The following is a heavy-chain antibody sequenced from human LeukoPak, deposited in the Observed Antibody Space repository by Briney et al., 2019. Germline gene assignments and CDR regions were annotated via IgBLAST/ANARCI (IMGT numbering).Heavy chain of an antibody. V-gene: IGHV4-34*01. CDR2: INHSGST. Sequence: SETLSLTCAVYGGSFSGYYWSWIRQPPGKGLEWIGEINHSGSTNYNPSLKSRVTISVDTSKNQFSLKLSSVTAADTAVYYCARSTLSSGWYHYWGQGTLVTVSS. D-gene: IGHD6-19*01. CDR3: ARSTLSSGWYHY. CDR1: GGSFSGYY. J-gene: IGHJ4*02.